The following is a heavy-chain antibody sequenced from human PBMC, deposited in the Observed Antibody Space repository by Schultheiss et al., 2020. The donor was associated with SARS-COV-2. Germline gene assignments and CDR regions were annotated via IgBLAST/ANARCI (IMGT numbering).Heavy chain of an antibody. V-gene: IGHV3-30-3*01. CDR1: GFTFSSYA. Sequence: GESLKISCAASGFTFSSYAMHWVRQAPGKGLEWVAVISYDGSNKYYADSVKGRFTISRDNSKNTLYLQMNSLRAEDTAVYYCARGDCSGGSCYSRYYYYGMDVWGQGTTVTVSS. D-gene: IGHD2-15*01. J-gene: IGHJ6*02. CDR3: ARGDCSGGSCYSRYYYYGMDV. CDR2: ISYDGSNK.